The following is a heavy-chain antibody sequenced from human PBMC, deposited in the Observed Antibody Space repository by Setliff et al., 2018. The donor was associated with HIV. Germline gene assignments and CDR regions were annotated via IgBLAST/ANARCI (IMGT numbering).Heavy chain of an antibody. Sequence: GGSLRLSCAASGFTFRSFCLSWVRQVPGKGLEWVANINENGNEKYYVDSVKGRFTISRDNAKNSLYLQMNSLRAEDTAVYYCATDRGTYWGQGTLVTVSS. D-gene: IGHD1-7*01. V-gene: IGHV3-7*03. CDR1: GFTFRSFC. CDR3: ATDRGTY. J-gene: IGHJ4*02. CDR2: INENGNEK.